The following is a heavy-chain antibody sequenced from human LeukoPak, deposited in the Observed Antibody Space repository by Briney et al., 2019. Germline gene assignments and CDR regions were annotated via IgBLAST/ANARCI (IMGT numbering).Heavy chain of an antibody. CDR2: IIPIFGTA. CDR1: GGTFSSYA. J-gene: IGHJ6*02. V-gene: IGHV1-69*13. D-gene: IGHD6-19*01. Sequence: GASVKVSCKASGGTFSSYAISWVRQAPGQGLEWMGGIIPIFGTANYAQKFQGRVTITADESTSTAYMELSSLRSEDTAVYYCARCKGGWSDHFYGMDVWGQGTTVTVSS. CDR3: ARCKGGWSDHFYGMDV.